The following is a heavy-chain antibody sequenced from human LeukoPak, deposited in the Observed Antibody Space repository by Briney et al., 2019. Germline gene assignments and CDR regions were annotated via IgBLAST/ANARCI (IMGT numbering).Heavy chain of an antibody. D-gene: IGHD4-11*01. CDR1: GGSISSSSYY. V-gene: IGHV4-39*07. Sequence: SETLSLTCTVSGGSISSSSYYWGWIRQPPGKGLEWIGSIYYSGSTYYNPSLKSRVTISVDKSKNQFSLKLSSVTAADTAVYYCARSKRYFDYWGQGTLVTVSS. J-gene: IGHJ4*02. CDR2: IYYSGST. CDR3: ARSKRYFDY.